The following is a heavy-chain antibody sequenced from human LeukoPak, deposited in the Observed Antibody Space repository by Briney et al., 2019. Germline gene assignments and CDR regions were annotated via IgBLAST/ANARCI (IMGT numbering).Heavy chain of an antibody. CDR3: ARVSSSWYQDWYFDL. V-gene: IGHV4-4*07. Sequence: SETLSLTCTVSGGSISSYYWSWIRQPAGKGLEWIGRIDTSGNTNYKPSLKSRVTMSVDTSKKQFSLKLSSVTAADTAVYCCARVSSSWYQDWYFDLWGRGTLVTVSS. J-gene: IGHJ2*01. D-gene: IGHD6-13*01. CDR2: IDTSGNT. CDR1: GGSISSYY.